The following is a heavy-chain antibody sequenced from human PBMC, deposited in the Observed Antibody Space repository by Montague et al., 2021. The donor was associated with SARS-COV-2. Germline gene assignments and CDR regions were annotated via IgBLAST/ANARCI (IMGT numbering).Heavy chain of an antibody. CDR3: ARFGSGTLEFDP. Sequence: TLSLTCTVSGASISTGIYYWSWIRQPAGKGLEWIGRIRTTGHTDYNSSLESRVFMSVDTSTNQFSLSLTSVTAADTAVYFCARFGSGTLEFDPWSQGTLVTVSS. CDR2: IRTTGHT. J-gene: IGHJ5*02. CDR1: GASISTGIYY. D-gene: IGHD1-26*01. V-gene: IGHV4-61*02.